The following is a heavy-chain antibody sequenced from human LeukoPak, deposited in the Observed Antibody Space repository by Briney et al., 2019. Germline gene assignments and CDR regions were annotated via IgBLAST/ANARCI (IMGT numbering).Heavy chain of an antibody. V-gene: IGHV4-39*07. Sequence: PSETLSLTCTVSGGSISSSNYYWGWTRQPPGKGLEWFGSISYSGGTSYNPSLKSRVTISVDTSKNQFSLKLSSVTAADTAVYYCAREKAVGYYYYGMDVWGQGTTVTVSS. CDR3: AREKAVGYYYYGMDV. D-gene: IGHD6-19*01. CDR1: GGSISSSNYY. J-gene: IGHJ6*02. CDR2: ISYSGGT.